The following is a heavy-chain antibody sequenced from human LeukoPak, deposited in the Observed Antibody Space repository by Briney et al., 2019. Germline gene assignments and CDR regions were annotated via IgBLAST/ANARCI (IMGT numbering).Heavy chain of an antibody. Sequence: ASVKVSCKASGYTFTSYGISWVRQAPGQGLEWMGWISAYNGNTNYAQKLQGRVTMTTDTSTSTAYMELSSLRSEDTAVYYCARVYYYGSGSSGDFDYWGQGTLVTVSS. CDR3: ARVYYYGSGSSGDFDY. CDR2: ISAYNGNT. V-gene: IGHV1-18*01. J-gene: IGHJ4*02. CDR1: GYTFTSYG. D-gene: IGHD3-10*01.